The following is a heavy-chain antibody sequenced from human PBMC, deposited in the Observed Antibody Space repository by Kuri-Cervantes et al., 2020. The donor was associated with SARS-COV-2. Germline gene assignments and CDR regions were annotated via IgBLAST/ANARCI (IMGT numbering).Heavy chain of an antibody. V-gene: IGHV3-30*03. CDR3: ARVYSSSWVPGDYYYYMDV. D-gene: IGHD6-6*01. CDR2: ISYDGSNK. Sequence: GESLKISCAASGFTFSSYSMNWVRQAPGKGLEWVAVISYDGSNKYYADSVKGRFTISRDNAKNSLYLQMNSLRAEDTAVYYCARVYSSSWVPGDYYYYMDVWGKGTTVTVSS. J-gene: IGHJ6*03. CDR1: GFTFSSYS.